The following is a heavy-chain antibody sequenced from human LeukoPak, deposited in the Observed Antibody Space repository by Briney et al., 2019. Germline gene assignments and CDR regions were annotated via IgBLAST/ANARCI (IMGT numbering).Heavy chain of an antibody. Sequence: PGGSLRLSCAASGFTFNRYWMHWVRHAPGKGPVWVARIKSDGSSITYADSVKGRFTISRDNAKNSLYLQMNSLRAEDTALYYCAKDLNTAMVIEPQYFQHWGQGTLVTVSS. CDR1: GFTFNRYW. CDR3: AKDLNTAMVIEPQYFQH. D-gene: IGHD5-18*01. V-gene: IGHV3-74*01. J-gene: IGHJ1*01. CDR2: IKSDGSSI.